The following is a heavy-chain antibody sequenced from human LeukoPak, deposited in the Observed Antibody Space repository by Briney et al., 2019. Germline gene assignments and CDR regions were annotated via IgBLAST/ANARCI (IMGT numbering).Heavy chain of an antibody. D-gene: IGHD5-18*01. CDR2: ISHDGSNK. J-gene: IGHJ4*02. Sequence: PGGSLRLSCAASGFTFSSYAMHWVRQAPGKGLEWVAAISHDGSNKYSADSVKGRFTISRDNAKNSLYLKMNSLRAEDTAVYYCSRDLSGITGYTYGRGIDYWGQGTLVTVSS. V-gene: IGHV3-30*04. CDR3: SRDLSGITGYTYGRGIDY. CDR1: GFTFSSYA.